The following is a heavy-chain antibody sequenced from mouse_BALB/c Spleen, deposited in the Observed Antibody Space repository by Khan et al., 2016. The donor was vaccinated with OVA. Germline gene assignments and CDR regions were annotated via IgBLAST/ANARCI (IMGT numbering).Heavy chain of an antibody. CDR1: GFNIKDYY. Sequence: VQLQQPGAELVRSGASVKLSCTPSGFNIKDYYMHWVKQRPEQGLEWIGWIYPENGDTEYAPKFQGNATMSADTSSNTAYLPLTSLTSEDTAVYYCTAWDYNAMDYWGQVTSVT. CDR3: TAWDYNAMDY. J-gene: IGHJ4*01. V-gene: IGHV14-4*02. CDR2: IYPENGDT.